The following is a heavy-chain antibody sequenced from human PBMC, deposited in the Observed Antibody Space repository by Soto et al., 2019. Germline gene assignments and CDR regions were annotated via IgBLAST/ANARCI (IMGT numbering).Heavy chain of an antibody. CDR2: IYYTGTT. V-gene: IGHV4-31*02. D-gene: IGHD1-1*01. Sequence: SETLSLTCTVSGGSISSGLNYWSWIRQHPGKGLEWIGYIYYTGTTYYNPSLKSRVIISLDTSKNQFSLMLSSVTAADTAVYYCARDMKFENEGGYYYSGMDACGQGTTVPVS. J-gene: IGHJ6*02. CDR1: GGSISSGLNY. CDR3: ARDMKFENEGGYYYSGMDA.